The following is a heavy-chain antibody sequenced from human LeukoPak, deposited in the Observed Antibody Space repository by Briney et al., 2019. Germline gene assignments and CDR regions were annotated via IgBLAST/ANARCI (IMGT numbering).Heavy chain of an antibody. CDR2: IKQDGSEK. CDR3: ARVQWLGNNWFDP. V-gene: IGHV3-7*01. D-gene: IGHD6-19*01. J-gene: IGHJ5*02. Sequence: GGSLRLSCAASGFTFSSYWMSWVRQAPGKGLEWVANIKQDGSEKYYVDSVRGRFTISRDNAKNSLYLQMNSLRAEDTAVYYCARVQWLGNNWFDPWGQGTLVTVSS. CDR1: GFTFSSYW.